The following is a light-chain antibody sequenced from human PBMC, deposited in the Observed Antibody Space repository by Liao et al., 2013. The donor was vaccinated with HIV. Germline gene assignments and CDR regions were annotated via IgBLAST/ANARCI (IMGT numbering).Light chain of an antibody. CDR1: KLGDKY. J-gene: IGLJ3*02. V-gene: IGLV3-1*01. Sequence: SYELTQPPSVSVSPGQTASITCSGDKLGDKYACWYQQKPGQSPVLVIYQDSKRPSGIPERFSGSNSGNTATLTISGTQAMDEADYYCQAWDSNTPWVFGGGTKLTVL. CDR3: QAWDSNTPWV. CDR2: QDS.